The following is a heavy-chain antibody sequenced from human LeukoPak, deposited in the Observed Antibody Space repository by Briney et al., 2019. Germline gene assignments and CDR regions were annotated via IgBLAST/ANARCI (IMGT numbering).Heavy chain of an antibody. CDR2: ISGSGGST. J-gene: IGHJ5*02. V-gene: IGHV3-23*01. CDR3: AKDLFTMVRGVPTGGFDP. Sequence: PGGSLRLSCAASGFTFSSYAMSWVRQAPGKGLEWVSAISGSGGSTYYADSVKGRFTISRDNSKNTLYLQMNSLRAEDTAVYYCAKDLFTMVRGVPTGGFDPWGQGTLVTVSS. D-gene: IGHD3-10*01. CDR1: GFTFSSYA.